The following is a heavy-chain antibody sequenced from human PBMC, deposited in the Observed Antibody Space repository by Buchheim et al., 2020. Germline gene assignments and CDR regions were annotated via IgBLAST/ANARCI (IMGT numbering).Heavy chain of an antibody. CDR3: ARDQRPSVTGFDS. D-gene: IGHD1-14*01. CDR2: INSRSSTV. CDR1: GFTFSSYS. Sequence: EVQLVESGGGLVQPGGSLRLSCAASGFTFSSYSMNWVRQAPGKGLEWLSHINSRSSTVYYADSVKGRFTVSRDNAKNSLYLQMNSLRDEDTAVYYCARDQRPSVTGFDSWGQGTL. J-gene: IGHJ4*02. V-gene: IGHV3-48*02.